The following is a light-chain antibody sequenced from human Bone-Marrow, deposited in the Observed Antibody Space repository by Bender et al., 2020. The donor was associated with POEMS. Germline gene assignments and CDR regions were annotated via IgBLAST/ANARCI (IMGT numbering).Light chain of an antibody. Sequence: SYVLTQPPSVSVAPGQTARITCGGNNIGSKSVQWYQRKPGQAPLLVVFDDSDRPSGIPERFSGSSSGNTAALTITRVEAGDEADYYCQVWDTSSDRGVFGGGTKLTVL. J-gene: IGLJ3*02. CDR3: QVWDTSSDRGV. CDR1: NIGSKS. V-gene: IGLV3-21*02. CDR2: DDS.